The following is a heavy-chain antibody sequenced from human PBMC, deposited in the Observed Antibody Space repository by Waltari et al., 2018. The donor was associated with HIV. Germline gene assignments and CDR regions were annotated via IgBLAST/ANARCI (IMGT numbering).Heavy chain of an antibody. J-gene: IGHJ6*02. CDR2: INPNSGGT. CDR3: ARVTTVTGDSYFYYGMDV. D-gene: IGHD4-17*01. V-gene: IGHV1-2*06. Sequence: QVQLVQSGAEVRKPGASVKVSCKASGYTFTGYYLHWVRQAPGQGLEWLGRINPNSGGTNDAQKFQARVTMTRDTSIGAAYMELSSLRPNDAAVYYCARVTTVTGDSYFYYGMDVWGQGTTVTVSS. CDR1: GYTFTGYY.